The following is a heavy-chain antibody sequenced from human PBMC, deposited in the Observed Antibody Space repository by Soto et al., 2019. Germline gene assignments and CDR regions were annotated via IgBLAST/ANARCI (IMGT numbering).Heavy chain of an antibody. D-gene: IGHD3-10*01. CDR3: AKGFSQRTSGSAFDY. CDR2: ISVGGGTT. V-gene: IGHV3-23*01. CDR1: GFTFRSYA. J-gene: IGHJ4*02. Sequence: GGSLRLSCVAPGFTFRSYAMTWVRQAPGKGLEWVSSISVGGGTTYYADSVKGRFTISRDNSKNTLYLQMNNLRAEDMAVYYCAKGFSQRTSGSAFDYWGQGTLVTVSS.